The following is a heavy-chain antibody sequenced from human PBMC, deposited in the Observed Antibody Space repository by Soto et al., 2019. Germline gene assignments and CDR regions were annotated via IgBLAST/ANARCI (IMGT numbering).Heavy chain of an antibody. Sequence: LNGACKASVYAITIYDVNCRRQDTGQGLEWMGWMNPNSGNTGYAQKFQGRVTMTRNTSISTAYMELSSLRSEDTAVYYCARHPAYYYGSGRLRGFDYWGQGTLLTVSS. CDR2: MNPNSGNT. D-gene: IGHD3-10*01. V-gene: IGHV1-8*01. CDR1: VYAITIYD. CDR3: ARHPAYYYGSGRLRGFDY. J-gene: IGHJ4*02.